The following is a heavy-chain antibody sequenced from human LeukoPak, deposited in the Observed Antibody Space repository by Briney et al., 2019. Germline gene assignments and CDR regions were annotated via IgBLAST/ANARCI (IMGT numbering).Heavy chain of an antibody. CDR3: ARNLPPYGGGY. Sequence: GGSLRLSCAASGFTVSGNYMSWVRQAPGKGLEWVSIIYSGGSTNYSDSVKGRFTISRDNSKNTVYLQMDRLSADDTAVYYCARNLPPYGGGYWGQGTLVTVSS. V-gene: IGHV3-53*01. J-gene: IGHJ4*02. CDR2: IYSGGST. D-gene: IGHD4-17*01. CDR1: GFTVSGNY.